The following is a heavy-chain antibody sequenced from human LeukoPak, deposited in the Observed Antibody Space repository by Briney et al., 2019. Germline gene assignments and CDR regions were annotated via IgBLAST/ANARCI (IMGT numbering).Heavy chain of an antibody. Sequence: PGGTLRLSCAASGVTLGIFAMTWVREAPGKRVEGGSAVNPSGDRTYYANSVKGLFTISSNNYRDTIFLQMDSPRAGDTAIYYCAKDRAGTPWADWGQGTLVTVSS. CDR2: VNPSGDRT. D-gene: IGHD1-1*01. V-gene: IGHV3-23*01. CDR3: AKDRAGTPWAD. J-gene: IGHJ4*02. CDR1: GVTLGIFA.